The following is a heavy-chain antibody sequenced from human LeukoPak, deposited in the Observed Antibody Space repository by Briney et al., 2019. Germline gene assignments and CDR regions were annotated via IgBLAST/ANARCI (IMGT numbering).Heavy chain of an antibody. CDR1: GYTFTSYG. J-gene: IGHJ4*02. Sequence: ASVKVSCKASGYTFTSYGISWVRQAPGQGLEWMGWISAYNGNTNYAQKLQGRVTMTTDTSTSTAYMELRSLRSDDTAVYYCASGGFMGSYCPTRPYYFDYWGQGTLVTVSS. CDR2: ISAYNGNT. V-gene: IGHV1-18*01. CDR3: ASGGFMGSYCPTRPYYFDY. D-gene: IGHD1-26*01.